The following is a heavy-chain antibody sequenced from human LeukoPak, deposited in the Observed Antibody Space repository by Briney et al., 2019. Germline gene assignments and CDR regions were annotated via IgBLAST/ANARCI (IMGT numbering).Heavy chain of an antibody. CDR2: IFYSGST. CDR1: GGSISTYY. CDR3: AKSNGYGLIDI. V-gene: IGHV4-59*12. Sequence: PPETLSLTCTVSGGSISTYYWNWIRQPPGKALEWIGNIFYSGSTYYSPSLKSRVTISLDTSRNQFSLKLNSVTAADTAVYYCAKSNGYGLIDIWGQGTMVTVSS. J-gene: IGHJ3*02. D-gene: IGHD3-22*01.